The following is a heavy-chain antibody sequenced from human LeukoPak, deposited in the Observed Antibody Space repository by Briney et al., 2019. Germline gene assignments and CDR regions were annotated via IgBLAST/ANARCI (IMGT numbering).Heavy chain of an antibody. CDR3: ARHEGDFDY. CDR1: GGSISSYY. Sequence: PETLSLTCTVAGGSISSYYWRWVRQPAGEGMEWVGRIYTSGSTNYNPSLKSRVTMSVDTSKNQFSLKLSSVTAADTAVYYCARHEGDFDYWGQGTLVTVSS. CDR2: IYTSGST. J-gene: IGHJ4*02. V-gene: IGHV4-4*07.